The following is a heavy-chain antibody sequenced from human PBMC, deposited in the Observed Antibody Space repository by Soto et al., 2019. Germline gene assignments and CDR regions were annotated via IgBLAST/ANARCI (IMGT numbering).Heavy chain of an antibody. CDR3: ARGPRVSSTGTGAN. D-gene: IGHD1-1*01. CDR2: ISDDGSTA. J-gene: IGHJ4*02. Sequence: GGSLRLSCAVSGFTFSAHWMHWVRQVPGKGLTWVSRISDDGSTATYADSVKGRFVISRDNAKNSLYLEMNTLRVDDSGLYYCARGPRVSSTGTGANWGRGT. CDR1: GFTFSAHW. V-gene: IGHV3-74*01.